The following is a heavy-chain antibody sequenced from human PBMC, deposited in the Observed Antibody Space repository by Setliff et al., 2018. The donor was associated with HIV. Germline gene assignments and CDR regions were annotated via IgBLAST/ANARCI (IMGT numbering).Heavy chain of an antibody. CDR2: INPSSDST. CDR1: GYTFTNFY. J-gene: IGHJ4*02. Sequence: ASVKVSCKTSGYTFTNFYMHWVRQAPGQGLEWMGIINPSSDSTNYAQKFQGRVTMTRDTSTSTVYMELSGLSSEDTAMYCCARERLEMAAGRFDYWGQGTLVTVSS. V-gene: IGHV1-46*01. D-gene: IGHD6-19*01. CDR3: ARERLEMAAGRFDY.